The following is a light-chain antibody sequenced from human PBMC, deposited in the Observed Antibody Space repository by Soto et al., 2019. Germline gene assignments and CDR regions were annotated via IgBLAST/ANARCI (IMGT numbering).Light chain of an antibody. CDR3: QKYGSSPRA. CDR1: QSVSSSY. CDR2: AES. Sequence: EIVLTQSPGTLSLSLGDSASLSCRASQSVSSSYLAWYQQKPGQAPRLLIYAESSRATGIPDRFRGSGSGTDLTLTISSLEPEDFAVYYCQKYGSSPRACGQGTRLEI. V-gene: IGKV3-20*01. J-gene: IGKJ5*01.